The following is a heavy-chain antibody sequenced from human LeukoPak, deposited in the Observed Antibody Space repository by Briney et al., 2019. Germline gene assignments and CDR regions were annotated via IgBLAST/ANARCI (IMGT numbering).Heavy chain of an antibody. J-gene: IGHJ4*02. Sequence: ASVKVSCKASGYSFTSYTMHWVRQAPGQGLEWMGWINTDSNTKYSQKLQGRVTITRDTSASTAYMELSSLRSGDTAVDYCAPQVRSPFDYWGRGTLVTVSS. CDR3: APQVRSPFDY. CDR2: INTDSNT. V-gene: IGHV1-3*04. D-gene: IGHD6-13*01. CDR1: GYSFTSYT.